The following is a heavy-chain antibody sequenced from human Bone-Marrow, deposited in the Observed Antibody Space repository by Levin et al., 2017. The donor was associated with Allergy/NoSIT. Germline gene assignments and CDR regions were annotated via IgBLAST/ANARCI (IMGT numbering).Heavy chain of an antibody. J-gene: IGHJ4*02. CDR2: MNPNSGNT. Sequence: ASVKVSCKASGYTFTSYDINWVRQATGQGLEWMGWMNPNSGNTGYAQKFQGRVTMTRNTSISTAYMELSSLRSEDTAVYYCARGDIVVVPAARPLIRYVDWGQGTLVTVSS. CDR1: GYTFTSYD. D-gene: IGHD2-2*01. CDR3: ARGDIVVVPAARPLIRYVD. V-gene: IGHV1-8*01.